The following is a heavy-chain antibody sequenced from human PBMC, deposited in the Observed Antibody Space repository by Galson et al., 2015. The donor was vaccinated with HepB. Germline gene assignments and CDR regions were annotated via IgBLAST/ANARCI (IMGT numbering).Heavy chain of an antibody. CDR3: ATVAAAGMNYYYYYGMDV. D-gene: IGHD6-13*01. V-gene: IGHV1-24*01. Sequence: SVKVSCKASGYTLTELSMHWVRQAPGKGLEWMGGFDPEDGETIYAQKFQGRVTMTEDTSTDTAYMELSSLRSEDTAVYYCATVAAAGMNYYYYYGMDVWGQGTTVTVSS. CDR2: FDPEDGET. J-gene: IGHJ6*02. CDR1: GYTLTELS.